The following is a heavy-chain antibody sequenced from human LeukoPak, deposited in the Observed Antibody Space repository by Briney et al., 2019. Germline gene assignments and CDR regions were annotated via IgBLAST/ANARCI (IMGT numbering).Heavy chain of an antibody. CDR3: ARQIYGDLYYFDY. CDR1: GASISSHY. Sequence: SETLSLTCSVSGASISSHYWSWIRQPPGKGLEWIGYVYYSGSSYYIPSLKSRVTMSVDTSKNQFSLRLSSVTAADTAVYYCARQIYGDLYYFDYWGQGTLVTVSS. CDR2: VYYSGSS. V-gene: IGHV4-59*08. J-gene: IGHJ4*02. D-gene: IGHD4-17*01.